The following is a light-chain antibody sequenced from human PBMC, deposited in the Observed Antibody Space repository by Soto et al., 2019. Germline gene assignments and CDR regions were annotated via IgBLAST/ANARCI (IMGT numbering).Light chain of an antibody. J-gene: IGLJ1*01. CDR3: AAWDDSLSGYV. CDR2: SND. Sequence: QPVLTRPPSASGTPGQRVTISCSGSSSNIGTNTVSWYQQLPATAPKLLIYSNDQRPSGVPDRFSGSKSGTSASLAIGGLQSEDEADYYCAAWDDSLSGYVFGFGTKLTVL. CDR1: SSNIGTNT. V-gene: IGLV1-44*01.